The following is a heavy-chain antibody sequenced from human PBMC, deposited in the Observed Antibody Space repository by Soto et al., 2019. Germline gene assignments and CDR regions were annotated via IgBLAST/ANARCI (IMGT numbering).Heavy chain of an antibody. J-gene: IGHJ4*02. CDR3: ARDSHVGSGWQLTADY. CDR2: IWYDGSNK. Sequence: QVQLVESGGGVVQPGRSLRLSCAASGFTFSSSGMHWVRQAPGKGLEWVAVIWYDGSNKYYAESVKGRFTISRDNSKNTLYLQMNSLRAEDTAVYYCARDSHVGSGWQLTADYWGQGTLVTVSS. V-gene: IGHV3-33*01. D-gene: IGHD6-19*01. CDR1: GFTFSSSG.